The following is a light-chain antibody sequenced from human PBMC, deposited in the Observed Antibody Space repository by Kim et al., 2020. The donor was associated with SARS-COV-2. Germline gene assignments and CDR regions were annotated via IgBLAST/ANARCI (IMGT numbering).Light chain of an antibody. Sequence: ERKDRMSCRGNNNGRKTFHWCQQEPGQAAVVVIYYDSDRPSGIPGRFSGSNSGNTATLTISRVEGGDEADYYCQVWDTSRDHAVFGGGTQLTVL. V-gene: IGLV3-21*01. J-gene: IGLJ3*02. CDR3: QVWDTSRDHAV. CDR2: YDS. CDR1: NNGRKT.